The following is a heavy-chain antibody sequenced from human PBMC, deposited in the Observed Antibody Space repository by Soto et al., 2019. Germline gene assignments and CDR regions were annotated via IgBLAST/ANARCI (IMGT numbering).Heavy chain of an antibody. Sequence: QTLSLTCAISGDSVSSNSTAWNWIRQYPSSGLEWLGRTYYRSKWYNDYAVSVKSRITINPDTSKNQFSLQLNSVTPEDTAVYYWALADNYDFWSGYYAGDYYYGMDVWGQGTTVTVSS. CDR3: ALADNYDFWSGYYAGDYYYGMDV. CDR2: TYYRSKWYN. J-gene: IGHJ6*02. D-gene: IGHD3-3*01. V-gene: IGHV6-1*01. CDR1: GDSVSSNSTA.